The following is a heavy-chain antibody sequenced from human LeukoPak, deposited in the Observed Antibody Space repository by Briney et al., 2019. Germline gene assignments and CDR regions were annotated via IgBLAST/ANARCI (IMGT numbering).Heavy chain of an antibody. Sequence: PSETLSLTCTASGGSISSGSYYWSWIRQPAGKGLEWIGRIYTSGSTNYNPSLKSRVTISVDTSKNQFSLKLSSVTAADTAVYYCARGEMATIEDAFDIWGQGTMVTVSS. V-gene: IGHV4-61*02. J-gene: IGHJ3*02. D-gene: IGHD5-24*01. CDR2: IYTSGST. CDR1: GGSISSGSYY. CDR3: ARGEMATIEDAFDI.